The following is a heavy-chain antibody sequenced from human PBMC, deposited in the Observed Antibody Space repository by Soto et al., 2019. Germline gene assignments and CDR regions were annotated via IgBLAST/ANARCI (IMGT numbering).Heavy chain of an antibody. D-gene: IGHD3-3*02. Sequence: PSETLSLTCTVSGGSIRSSSYYWGWIRQPPGKGLEWIGSIYYSGSIYYNPSLKSRVTISVDTSKNQFSLKLSSVTAADTAVYYCASPKIAFYNWFDPWGQGTLVTVSS. CDR1: GGSIRSSSYY. CDR2: IYYSGSI. J-gene: IGHJ5*02. V-gene: IGHV4-39*01. CDR3: ASPKIAFYNWFDP.